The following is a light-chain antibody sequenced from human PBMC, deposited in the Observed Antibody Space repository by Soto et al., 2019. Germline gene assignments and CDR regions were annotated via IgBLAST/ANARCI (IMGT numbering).Light chain of an antibody. CDR2: GAS. J-gene: IGKJ2*01. CDR1: QTVSSTY. V-gene: IGKV3-20*01. Sequence: EIVLTQSPGSLSLSPGDRATLSCTASQTVSSTYLAWYQQKPGQSPSLLVSGASNRATDIPDRFSGSGSGTDFTLTISRLEPEDFAVYYCQQSGSSPFTFGQGTRLEIK. CDR3: QQSGSSPFT.